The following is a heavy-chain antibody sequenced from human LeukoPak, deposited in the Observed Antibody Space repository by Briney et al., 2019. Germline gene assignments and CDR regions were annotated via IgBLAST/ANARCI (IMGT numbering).Heavy chain of an antibody. CDR3: ARGRVVGATWDAFDL. V-gene: IGHV3-48*04. CDR2: ISSSSSII. D-gene: IGHD2-15*01. Sequence: GGSLRLSCVGSGISFSSYAMNWVRQAPGKGLEWVSYISSSSSIIYYADSVKGRFTISRDNAKNSLYLQMNSLRVEDTAVYHCARGRVVGATWDAFDLWGQGTMVTVSS. CDR1: GISFSSYA. J-gene: IGHJ3*01.